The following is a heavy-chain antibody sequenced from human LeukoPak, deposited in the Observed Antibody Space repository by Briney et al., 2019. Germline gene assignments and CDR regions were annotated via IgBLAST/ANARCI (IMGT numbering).Heavy chain of an antibody. Sequence: GGSLRLSCAASGFTFDDYAMHWVRQAPGKGLEWVSGISWSSGSIGYADSVRGRFTISRDNAKNSLYLQMNSLRAEDTAVYYCARGSSSFGNWFNPWGQGTLVTVSS. CDR2: ISWSSGSI. J-gene: IGHJ5*02. D-gene: IGHD6-6*01. CDR1: GFTFDDYA. V-gene: IGHV3-9*01. CDR3: ARGSSSFGNWFNP.